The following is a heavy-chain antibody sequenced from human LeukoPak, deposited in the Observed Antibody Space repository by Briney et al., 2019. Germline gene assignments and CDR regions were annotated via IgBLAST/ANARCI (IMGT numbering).Heavy chain of an antibody. V-gene: IGHV3-48*04. CDR1: GFTLSSYS. CDR2: ISSSGSTI. D-gene: IGHD3-10*02. J-gene: IGHJ6*04. Sequence: GGSLRLSCAASGFTLSSYSMNWVRQPPGKGLEWVSYISSSGSTIYYADSVKGRFTISRDNAKNSLYLQMNSLRAEDTAVYYCAELGITMIGGVWGKGTTVTISS. CDR3: AELGITMIGGV.